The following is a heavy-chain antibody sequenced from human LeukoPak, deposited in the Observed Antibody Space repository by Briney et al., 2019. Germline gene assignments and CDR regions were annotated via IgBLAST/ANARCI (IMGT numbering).Heavy chain of an antibody. Sequence: PGGSLRLSCTASGFTFSNYLMSWVRQAPGKGLEWVANIKRDGGEIDYVDSVKGRFTISRDNSKNSLYLQMNSLRAADTAVYYCARLSDNLNSFGFDSWGQGSLVTVSS. J-gene: IGHJ4*02. CDR3: ARLSDNLNSFGFDS. D-gene: IGHD1-14*01. V-gene: IGHV3-7*01. CDR2: IKRDGGEI. CDR1: GFTFSNYL.